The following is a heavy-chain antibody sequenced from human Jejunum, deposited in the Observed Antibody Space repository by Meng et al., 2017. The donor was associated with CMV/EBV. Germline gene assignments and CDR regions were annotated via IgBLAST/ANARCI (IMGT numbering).Heavy chain of an antibody. J-gene: IGHJ4*02. CDR2: IHDTGST. CDR3: ARGSIFVSFDS. Sequence: QQSAPGWVKLSQSLVSTVSVSGGSIGSGDYYWGWIRQPPGKGLEWIGYIHDTGSTYYNPSLKSRVDISLGTSRNHFSLTLSSVTAEDTAVYFCARGSIFVSFDSWGQGTLVTVSS. D-gene: IGHD3-3*01. CDR1: GGSIGSGDYY. V-gene: IGHV4-30-4*08.